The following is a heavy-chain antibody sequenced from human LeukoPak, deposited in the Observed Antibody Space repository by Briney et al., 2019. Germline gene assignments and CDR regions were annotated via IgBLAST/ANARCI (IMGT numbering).Heavy chain of an antibody. CDR3: ARGGVAGNYYGLDV. V-gene: IGHV3-33*01. J-gene: IGHJ6*02. CDR2: IWYDGTNK. D-gene: IGHD2-8*02. Sequence: GGSLRLSCAASGSSFSSYGMHWGRQAPGKGLEWVAVIWYDGTNKYYADSVKGRFTISRDNSKNTLYLQMSSLRAEDTAVYYCARGGVAGNYYGLDVWGQGTTVTVSS. CDR1: GSSFSSYG.